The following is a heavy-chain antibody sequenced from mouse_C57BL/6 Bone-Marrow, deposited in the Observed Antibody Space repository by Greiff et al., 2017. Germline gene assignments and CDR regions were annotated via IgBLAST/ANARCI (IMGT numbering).Heavy chain of an antibody. CDR2: IHPNSGST. CDR3: ARKKIEIYYGYDYYAMDY. V-gene: IGHV1-64*01. J-gene: IGHJ4*01. D-gene: IGHD2-2*01. CDR1: GYTFTSYW. Sequence: QVHVKQPGAELVKPGASVKLSCKASGYTFTSYWMHWVKQRPGQGLEWIGMIHPNSGSTNYNEKFKSKATLTVDKSSSTAYMQPSSLTSEDSAVYYCARKKIEIYYGYDYYAMDYWGQGTSVTVSS.